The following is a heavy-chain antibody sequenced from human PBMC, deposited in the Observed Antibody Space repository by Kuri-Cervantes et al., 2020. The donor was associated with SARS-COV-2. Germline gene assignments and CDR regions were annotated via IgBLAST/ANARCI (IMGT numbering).Heavy chain of an antibody. V-gene: IGHV3-7*01. CDR3: ARDGGLAAAGKFDY. CDR1: GFTFSSYW. CDR2: IKQDGSEE. J-gene: IGHJ4*02. D-gene: IGHD6-13*01. Sequence: GGSLRLSCAASGFTFSSYWMSWVRQAPGKGLEWVANIKQDGSEEYYVDSVKGRFTISRDNAKNSLYLQMNSLRAEDTAVYYCARDGGLAAAGKFDYWGQGTLVTVSS.